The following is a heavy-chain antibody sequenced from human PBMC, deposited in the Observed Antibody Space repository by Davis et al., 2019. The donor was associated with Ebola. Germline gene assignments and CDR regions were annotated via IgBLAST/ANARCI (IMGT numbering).Heavy chain of an antibody. Sequence: PGGSLRLSCAASGFTVSSNYMSWVRQAPGKGLEWVSVIYSGGSTYYADSVKGRFTISRDNSKNTLYLQMNSLRAEDTAVYYCARGWELPRIYFDYWGQGTLVSVS. CDR1: GFTVSSNY. J-gene: IGHJ4*02. V-gene: IGHV3-66*01. CDR3: ARGWELPRIYFDY. CDR2: IYSGGST. D-gene: IGHD1-26*01.